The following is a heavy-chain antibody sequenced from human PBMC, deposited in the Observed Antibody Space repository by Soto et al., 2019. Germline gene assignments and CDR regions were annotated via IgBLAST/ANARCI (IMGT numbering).Heavy chain of an antibody. D-gene: IGHD3-3*01. J-gene: IGHJ5*02. CDR1: GFSLSTSGAA. V-gene: IGHV2-5*02. CDR2: IYWDGDK. Sequence: SGPTLVNPTQTLTLTCTFSGFSLSTSGAAVGWVRQPPGRALEWLALIYWDGDKRYNASLGNRLTITKDTSMNQVVLTLTNVDPADTATYYCAHRATMTIFGLIIDSGIWFDPWGQGTRVTVSS. CDR3: AHRATMTIFGLIIDSGIWFDP.